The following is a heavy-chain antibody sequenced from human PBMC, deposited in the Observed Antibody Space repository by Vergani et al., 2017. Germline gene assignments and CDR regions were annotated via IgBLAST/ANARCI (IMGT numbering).Heavy chain of an antibody. CDR3: AREGFYDYVWGSYRLRGGYYFDY. CDR1: GYTFTSYA. CDR2: INAGNGNT. J-gene: IGHJ4*02. Sequence: QVQLVQSGAEVKKPGASVKVSCKASGYTFTSYAMHWVRQAPGQRLEWMGWINAGNGNTKYSQKFQGRVTITRDTSASTAYMERSSLRSEETAVYYCAREGFYDYVWGSYRLRGGYYFDYWGQGTLVTVSS. V-gene: IGHV1-3*01. D-gene: IGHD3-16*02.